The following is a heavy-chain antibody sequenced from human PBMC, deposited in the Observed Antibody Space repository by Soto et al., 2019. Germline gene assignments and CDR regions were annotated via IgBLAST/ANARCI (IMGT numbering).Heavy chain of an antibody. J-gene: IGHJ4*02. CDR2: INHSGST. V-gene: IGHV4-34*01. Sequence: SETLSLTCAAYGGSFSGYYWSWVRQPPGKGLEWIGEINHSGSTNYNPSLKSRVTISVDTSKNQFSLKLSSVTAADTAVYYCARRTSGTYYNRPFGYWGQGTLVTVSS. CDR1: GGSFSGYY. CDR3: ARRTSGTYYNRPFGY. D-gene: IGHD3-10*01.